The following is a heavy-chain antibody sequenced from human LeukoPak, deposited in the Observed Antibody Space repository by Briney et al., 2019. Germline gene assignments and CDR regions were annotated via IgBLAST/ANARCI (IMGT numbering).Heavy chain of an antibody. Sequence: SETLSLTCIVSGDITHYWGWIRQPPGKGLECIGSIYFSGSAYYNPSLRSRVTISVDTSKNQFSLKLRSVTAADTALYYCAKDRVYYGSGTVFYGMDVWGQGTTVTVSS. V-gene: IGHV4-39*07. D-gene: IGHD3-10*01. CDR1: GDITHY. CDR2: IYFSGSA. CDR3: AKDRVYYGSGTVFYGMDV. J-gene: IGHJ6*02.